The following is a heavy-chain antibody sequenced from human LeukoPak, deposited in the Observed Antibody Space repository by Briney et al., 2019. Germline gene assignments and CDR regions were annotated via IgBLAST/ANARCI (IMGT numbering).Heavy chain of an antibody. CDR2: ISGSGGST. CDR1: GFTFSSYA. J-gene: IGHJ4*02. Sequence: GGSLRLSCAASGFTFSSYAMSWVRQAPGKGLEWVSGISGSGGSTYYADSVKGRFTISRDNSKNTLYLQMNSLRAEDTAVYYCARALWFGEFLFDYWGQGTLVTVSS. CDR3: ARALWFGEFLFDY. D-gene: IGHD3-10*01. V-gene: IGHV3-23*01.